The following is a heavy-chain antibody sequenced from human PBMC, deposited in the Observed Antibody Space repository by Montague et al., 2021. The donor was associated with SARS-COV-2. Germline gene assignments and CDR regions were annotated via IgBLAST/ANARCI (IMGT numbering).Heavy chain of an antibody. J-gene: IGHJ4*02. CDR1: GFTFSSYW. V-gene: IGHV3-74*01. D-gene: IGHD5-24*01. CDR2: VSPDGSDT. CDR3: ARGGRDDYHYPFDS. Sequence: SLRLSCAASGFTFSSYWMHWVRQVPGRGLVWVSRVSPDGSDTTHTDSVESRFIISRDNVKDTLYLAMSSLGAEDTAVYFCARGGRDDYHYPFDSWGRGTLVTVSS.